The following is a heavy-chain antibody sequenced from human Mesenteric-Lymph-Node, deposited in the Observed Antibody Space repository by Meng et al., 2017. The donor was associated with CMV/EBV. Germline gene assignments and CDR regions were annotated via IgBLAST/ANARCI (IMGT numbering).Heavy chain of an antibody. CDR1: GFTFSDYY. V-gene: IGHV3-11*01. J-gene: IGHJ3*02. CDR3: ASLRINYDFWSGYSGNDAFDI. Sequence: LSLTCAASGFTFSDYYMSWIRQAPGKGLEWVSYISSGSTIYYADSVKGRLTISRDNAKNSLYLQMNSLRAEDTAVYYCASLRINYDFWSGYSGNDAFDIWGQGTMVTVSS. D-gene: IGHD3-3*01. CDR2: ISSGSTI.